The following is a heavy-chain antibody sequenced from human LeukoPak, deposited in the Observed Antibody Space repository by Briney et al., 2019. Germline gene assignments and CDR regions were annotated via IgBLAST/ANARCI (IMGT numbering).Heavy chain of an antibody. Sequence: GGSLRLSCAASGFTFSSYGMHWVRQAPGKGLEWVAVIWYDGSNKYYADSVKGRFTISRDNSKNTLYLQMNSLKTEDTAVYYCTTRSGWSGLDHWGQGTLVTVSS. CDR1: GFTFSSYG. CDR3: TTRSGWSGLDH. D-gene: IGHD6-19*01. V-gene: IGHV3-33*01. J-gene: IGHJ4*02. CDR2: IWYDGSNK.